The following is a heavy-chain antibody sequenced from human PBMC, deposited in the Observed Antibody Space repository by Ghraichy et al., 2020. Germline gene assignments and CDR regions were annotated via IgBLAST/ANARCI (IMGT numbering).Heavy chain of an antibody. V-gene: IGHV3-15*01. CDR1: GFTCSNAW. CDR2: IKTKSEGGTT. D-gene: IGHD2-2*01. CDR3: TTGTVEGY. Sequence: GGSLRLSCAASGFTCSNAWMNWVRQPPGKGLEWLARIKTKSEGGTTDYAAPVRGRFTISRDDSENTLYLQMNSLKTEDTAVYYCTTGTVEGYWGQGTLGTVSS. J-gene: IGHJ4*02.